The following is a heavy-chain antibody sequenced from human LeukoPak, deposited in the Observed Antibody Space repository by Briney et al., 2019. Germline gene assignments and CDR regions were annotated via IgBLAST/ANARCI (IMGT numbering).Heavy chain of an antibody. D-gene: IGHD3-22*01. CDR1: GGSISSSGYY. V-gene: IGHV4-39*02. CDR2: VYYSGNT. J-gene: IGHJ4*02. CDR3: ARTTGRGSVDPGTSDYDDS. Sequence: SETLSLTCTVSGGSISSSGYYWDWIRQPPGQGLEWIGSVYYSGNTYYKSSLESRVTISVDTSNNRFSLKLNSVTAADTVTYYCARTTGRGSVDPGTSDYDDSWGQGSLVTVSS.